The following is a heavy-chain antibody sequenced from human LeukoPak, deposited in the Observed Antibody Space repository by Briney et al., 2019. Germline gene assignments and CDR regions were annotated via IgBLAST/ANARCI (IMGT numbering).Heavy chain of an antibody. CDR2: ISDSGST. V-gene: IGHV4-39*01. J-gene: IGHJ3*02. CDR3: ARHRRSGTYYGAFDI. Sequence: PSETLSLTCTVSGGSVSSGSYYWSWIRQPPGKGLEWIASISDSGSTYNNPSLKGRVTISVETSKNQFSLKLSSVTAADTALYCCARHRRSGTYYGAFDIWGQGTMVTVSS. CDR1: GGSVSSGSYY. D-gene: IGHD1-26*01.